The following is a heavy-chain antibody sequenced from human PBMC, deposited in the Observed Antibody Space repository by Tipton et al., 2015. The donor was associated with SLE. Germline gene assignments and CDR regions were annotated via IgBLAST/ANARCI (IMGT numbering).Heavy chain of an antibody. J-gene: IGHJ6*02. CDR1: GYNFPTYW. CDR3: ARQDSRGYYYYGMDV. V-gene: IGHV5-51*01. CDR2: IFPDDSDT. D-gene: IGHD2-15*01. Sequence: QLVQSGAEVKKSGESLKISCQTSGYNFPTYWIGWVRQMPGKGLEWMGFIFPDDSDTIYSPSFQGHVTISADRSIGTAYLLWSSLKASDTAMYYCARQDSRGYYYYGMDVWGQGTTVTVSS.